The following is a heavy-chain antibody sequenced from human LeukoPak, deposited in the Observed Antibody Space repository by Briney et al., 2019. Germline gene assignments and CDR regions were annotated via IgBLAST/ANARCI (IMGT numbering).Heavy chain of an antibody. D-gene: IGHD3-16*01. CDR3: ARDLIIWGASLLGAFDI. J-gene: IGHJ3*02. Sequence: GGSLRLSCAASGFTFSSYSMTWVRQALGKGLEWVSSISSSSSYIYYADSVKGRFTISRDNAKNSLYLQMNSLRAEDTAVYYCARDLIIWGASLLGAFDIWGQGTMVTVSS. V-gene: IGHV3-21*01. CDR1: GFTFSSYS. CDR2: ISSSSSYI.